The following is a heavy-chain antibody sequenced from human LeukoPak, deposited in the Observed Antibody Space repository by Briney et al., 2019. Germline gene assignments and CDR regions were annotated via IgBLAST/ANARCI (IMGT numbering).Heavy chain of an antibody. Sequence: PSETLSLTCAVSGYSISSGYYWGWIRQPPGKGLEWIGSIYHSGSTYYNPSLKSRVTISVDTSKNQFSLKLSSVTAADTAVYYCARGPSFGGVDYWGQGTLVTVSS. CDR2: IYHSGST. J-gene: IGHJ4*02. V-gene: IGHV4-38-2*01. CDR3: ARGPSFGGVDY. D-gene: IGHD2-2*01. CDR1: GYSISSGYY.